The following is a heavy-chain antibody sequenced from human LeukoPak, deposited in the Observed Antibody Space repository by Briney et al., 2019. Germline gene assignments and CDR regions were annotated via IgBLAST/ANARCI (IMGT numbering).Heavy chain of an antibody. CDR1: GGSISSSSYY. Sequence: SETLSLTCTVSGGSISSSSYYWGWIRQHPGKGLEWIGYIYYSGSTYYNPSLKSRVTISVDTSKNQFSLKLSSVTAADTAVYYCAREDYYDSSGYYGGVDYWGQGTLVTVSS. J-gene: IGHJ4*02. V-gene: IGHV4-31*03. D-gene: IGHD3-22*01. CDR2: IYYSGST. CDR3: AREDYYDSSGYYGGVDY.